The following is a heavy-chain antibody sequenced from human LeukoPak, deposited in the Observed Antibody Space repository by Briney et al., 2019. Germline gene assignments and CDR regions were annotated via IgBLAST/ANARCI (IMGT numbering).Heavy chain of an antibody. CDR2: IIPLFGTP. CDR1: GGTFSNYA. CDR3: ARGWLTETTVVTPYNY. D-gene: IGHD4-23*01. J-gene: IGHJ4*02. V-gene: IGHV1-69*13. Sequence: SVKVSCKASGGTFSNYAINWVRQAPGQGLEWMGGIIPLFGTPKNAQKFQGRVSITADESTSTAYMELSSLRSEDTAVYYCARGWLTETTVVTPYNYWGQGTLVTVSS.